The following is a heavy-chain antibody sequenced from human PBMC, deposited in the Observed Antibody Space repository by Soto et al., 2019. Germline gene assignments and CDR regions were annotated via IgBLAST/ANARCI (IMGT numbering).Heavy chain of an antibody. J-gene: IGHJ6*02. V-gene: IGHV1-2*02. CDR3: ARDVSGPGATYVMDV. D-gene: IGHD2-2*01. CDR2: INPNSGDT. Sequence: ASVKVSCKASGYTFTGSYMHWVRQAPGQGLEWMGWINPNSGDTNYAQKFQGRVSMTRDTSINTAYMELSRLRSDDTAVYYCARDVSGPGATYVMDVWGQGTTVIVS. CDR1: GYTFTGSY.